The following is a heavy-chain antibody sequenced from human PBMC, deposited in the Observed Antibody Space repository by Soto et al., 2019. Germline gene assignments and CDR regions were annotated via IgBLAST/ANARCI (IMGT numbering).Heavy chain of an antibody. CDR1: GYTFTSYG. Sequence: GASVKVSCKASGYTFTSYGISWVRQAPGQGLEWMGWISAYNGNTNYAQKLQGRVTITADKSTSTAYMELSSLRSEDTAVYYCARRYCSGGSCYNYYGMDVWGQGTTVTVSS. V-gene: IGHV1-18*01. D-gene: IGHD2-15*01. J-gene: IGHJ6*02. CDR2: ISAYNGNT. CDR3: ARRYCSGGSCYNYYGMDV.